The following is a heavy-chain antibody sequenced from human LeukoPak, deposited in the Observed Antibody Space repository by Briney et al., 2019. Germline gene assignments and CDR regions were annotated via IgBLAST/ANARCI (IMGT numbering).Heavy chain of an antibody. J-gene: IGHJ4*02. D-gene: IGHD2-15*01. CDR2: ISGSGGST. CDR1: GFTFSSYA. V-gene: IGHV3-23*01. CDR3: AKGARIWAVEYYFDY. Sequence: GWSLRLSWAASGFTFSSYAMSWVGHDPWMWMEWVSAISGSGGSTYYADSVKGRFTISRDNSKNTLYLQMNSLRAEDTAVYYCAKGARIWAVEYYFDYWGQGTLVTVSS.